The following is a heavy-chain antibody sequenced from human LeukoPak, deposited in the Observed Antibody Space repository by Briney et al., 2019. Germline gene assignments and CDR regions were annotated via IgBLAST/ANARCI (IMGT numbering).Heavy chain of an antibody. CDR3: ARDLHGSGPW. CDR2: INPNSGGT. CDR1: GYTFTGHY. V-gene: IGHV1-2*02. J-gene: IGHJ4*02. D-gene: IGHD6-19*01. Sequence: GASVKVSCKASGYTFTGHYMHWVRQAPGQGLEWMGWINPNSGGTNYAQKFQGRVTMTRDTSISTAYMELSRLRSDDTAVYYCARDLHGSGPWWGQGTLVTVSS.